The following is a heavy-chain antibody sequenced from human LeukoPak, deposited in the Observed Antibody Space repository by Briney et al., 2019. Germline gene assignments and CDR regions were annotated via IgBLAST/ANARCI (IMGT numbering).Heavy chain of an antibody. Sequence: ASVKVSCKASGYTFSNYYIHWVRQGPGQGLEWMGWINPNSGTNYAQNFQGRVTMTRDTSTSTAHMELSRLRSDETAVYYCAREEQHQRGRHFEYWGQGTLVTVSS. D-gene: IGHD6-13*01. CDR1: GYTFSNYY. CDR3: AREEQHQRGRHFEY. CDR2: INPNSGT. V-gene: IGHV1-2*02. J-gene: IGHJ4*02.